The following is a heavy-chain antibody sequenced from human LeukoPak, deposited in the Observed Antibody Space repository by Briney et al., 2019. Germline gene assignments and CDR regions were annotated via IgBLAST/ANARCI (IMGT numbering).Heavy chain of an antibody. Sequence: PGGSPRLSCAASGFTFSSYSMNWVRQAPGKGLEWVSYISSSSSTIYYADSVKGRFTISRDNAENSLYLQMNSLRDEDTAVYYCVREAVNDYGDYVFWFDPWGQGTLVTVSS. J-gene: IGHJ5*02. D-gene: IGHD4-17*01. V-gene: IGHV3-48*02. CDR2: ISSSSSTI. CDR1: GFTFSSYS. CDR3: VREAVNDYGDYVFWFDP.